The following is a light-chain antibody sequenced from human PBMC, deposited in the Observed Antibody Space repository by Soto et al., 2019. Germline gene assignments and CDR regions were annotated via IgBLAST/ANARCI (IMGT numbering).Light chain of an antibody. CDR3: QQYGSSPPFT. CDR1: QSVSSSY. V-gene: IGKV3-20*01. Sequence: EIVLTQSPGTLSLSPGEIATLSFRASQSVSSSYLAWYQQKPGQAPRLLIYGASSRATGIPDRFGGSGSGTDFTLTISRLEPEDFAVYYCQQYGSSPPFTFGQGTKVDIK. CDR2: GAS. J-gene: IGKJ1*01.